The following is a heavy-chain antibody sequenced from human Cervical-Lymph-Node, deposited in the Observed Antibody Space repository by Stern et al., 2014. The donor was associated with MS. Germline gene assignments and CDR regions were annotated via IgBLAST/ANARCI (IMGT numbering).Heavy chain of an antibody. CDR2: INAGNCST. D-gene: IGHD6-13*01. V-gene: IGHV1-3*01. CDR1: GHTFTSYD. Sequence: QVQLVQSGAEVKKPGASVKISCKAPGHTFTSYDINWVRQAPGQRLEWMGWINAGNCSTKYSQKFQGRVTIARDTSASSDYMILSGLTTEDTALYYCAKSGGSSWHPTYDLDNWGQGTLVTVSP. J-gene: IGHJ4*02. CDR3: AKSGGSSWHPTYDLDN.